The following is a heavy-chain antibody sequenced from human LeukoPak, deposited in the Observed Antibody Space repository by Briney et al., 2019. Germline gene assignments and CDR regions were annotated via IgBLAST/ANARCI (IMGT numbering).Heavy chain of an antibody. CDR2: IYYSGST. D-gene: IGHD3-22*01. V-gene: IGHV4-39*01. CDR3: ARRPRITMIVVD. Sequence: PSETLSLTCTVSGGSISSSSYYWGWIRQPPGKGLEWIGSIYYSGSTYYNPSLKSRVTISVDTSKNQFSLKLSSVTAADTAVYYCARRPRITMIVVDWGRGTLVTVSS. J-gene: IGHJ4*02. CDR1: GGSISSSSYY.